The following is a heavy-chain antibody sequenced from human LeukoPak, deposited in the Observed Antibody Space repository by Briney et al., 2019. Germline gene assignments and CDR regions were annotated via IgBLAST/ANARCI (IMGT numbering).Heavy chain of an antibody. D-gene: IGHD6-13*01. CDR2: IDPSDSYT. CDR3: ARLRTHTSWYGDY. CDR1: GYSFTSNW. J-gene: IGHJ4*02. V-gene: IGHV5-10-1*01. Sequence: GESLRISCKGSGYSFTSNWISWVRQMPGKGLEWMGRIDPSDSYTKYSPSFQGHVTISVDKSISTAYLQWSSLKASDTAMYYCARLRTHTSWYGDYWGQGTLVTVSS.